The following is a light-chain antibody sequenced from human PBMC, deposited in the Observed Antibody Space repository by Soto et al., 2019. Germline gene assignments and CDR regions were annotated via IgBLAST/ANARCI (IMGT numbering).Light chain of an antibody. CDR2: GAS. J-gene: IGKJ2*01. CDR3: HHYGSSPNT. Sequence: IVMTQSPVTLSVSPGERATLSCRASQSIESRLAWYQQRPGQAPRLLIYGASIRATGIPARFSGSGSGTEFTLTISGLQSEDFAVYYCHHYGSSPNTFGQGTKLEIK. CDR1: QSIESR. V-gene: IGKV3-15*01.